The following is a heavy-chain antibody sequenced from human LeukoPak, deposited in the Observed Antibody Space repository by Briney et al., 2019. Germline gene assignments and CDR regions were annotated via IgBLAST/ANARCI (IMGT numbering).Heavy chain of an antibody. CDR3: ARRYGDYYDL. J-gene: IGHJ2*01. CDR1: GGSISSSSYY. Sequence: SETLSLTCTVSGGSISSSSYYWSWIRQPPGKGLEWIGYIYYSGSTNHNPSLKSRVTISVDTSKNQFSLKLSSVTAADTAVYYCARRYGDYYDLWGRGTLVTVSS. D-gene: IGHD4-17*01. CDR2: IYYSGST. V-gene: IGHV4-61*05.